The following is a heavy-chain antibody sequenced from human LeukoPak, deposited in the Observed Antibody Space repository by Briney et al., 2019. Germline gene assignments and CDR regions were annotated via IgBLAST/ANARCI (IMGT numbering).Heavy chain of an antibody. D-gene: IGHD3-10*01. CDR1: GDSVSSNSAA. J-gene: IGHJ4*02. CDR3: ARETMVLLWFGELSYFDY. Sequence: SQTLSLTCAISGDSVSSNSAAWNWIRQSPSRGLEWLGRTYYRSKWYNDYAVSVKSRITINPDTSKNQFSLQLNSVTPEDTAVYYCARETMVLLWFGELSYFDYWGQGTLVTVSS. V-gene: IGHV6-1*01. CDR2: TYYRSKWYN.